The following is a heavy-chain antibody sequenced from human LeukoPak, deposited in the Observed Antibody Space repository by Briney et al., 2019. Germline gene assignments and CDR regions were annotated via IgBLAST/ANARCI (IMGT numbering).Heavy chain of an antibody. Sequence: EASVKVSCKASGGTFSNYGINWVRQAPGQGLEWMGGITPSFGTANYVQKFQGRVTITADKSTSTAYMELSRLRSEDTATYYCARASSDDTAMATPFAYWGQGTLVIVSS. CDR1: GGTFSNYG. CDR2: ITPSFGTA. J-gene: IGHJ4*02. CDR3: ARASSDDTAMATPFAY. D-gene: IGHD5-18*01. V-gene: IGHV1-69*06.